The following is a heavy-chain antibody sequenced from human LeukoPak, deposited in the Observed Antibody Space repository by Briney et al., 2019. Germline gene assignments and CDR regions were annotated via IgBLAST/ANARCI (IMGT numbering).Heavy chain of an antibody. Sequence: GASVKVSCKVSGYTLTELSMHWVRQAPGKGLEWMGGFDPEDGETIYAQKFQGRVTMTEDTSTDTAYMELSSLRSEDTAVYYCATTRVVPAASSPPFDYWGQGTLVTVSS. D-gene: IGHD2-2*01. V-gene: IGHV1-24*01. CDR1: GYTLTELS. CDR3: ATTRVVPAASSPPFDY. J-gene: IGHJ4*02. CDR2: FDPEDGET.